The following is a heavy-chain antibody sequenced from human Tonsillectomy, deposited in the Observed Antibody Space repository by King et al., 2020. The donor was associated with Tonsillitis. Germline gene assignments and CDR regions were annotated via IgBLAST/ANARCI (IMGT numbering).Heavy chain of an antibody. CDR1: GFTFGDYA. Sequence: QLVQSGGGLVQPGRSLRLSCTASGFTFGDYAMSWFRQAPGKGLERVGFIRRKAYGGTTEYAASVKGRFTISRVDSKSIAYLQMNSLQNEDTAVYSCTMILTGHYHYSYYVDVWGKGTTVTVSS. D-gene: IGHD3-9*01. J-gene: IGHJ6*03. CDR2: IRRKAYGGTT. CDR3: TMILTGHYHYSYYVDV. V-gene: IGHV3-49*03.